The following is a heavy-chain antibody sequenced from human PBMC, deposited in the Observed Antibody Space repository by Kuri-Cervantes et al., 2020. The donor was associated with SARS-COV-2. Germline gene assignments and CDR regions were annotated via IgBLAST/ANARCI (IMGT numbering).Heavy chain of an antibody. CDR3: ARDPTDIVATSNWFDP. Sequence: ASVKVSCKASGYTFTGYYMHWVRQAPGQGFEWMGWINPNSGGTNYAQKFQGRVTMTRDTSISTAYMELSRLRSDDTAVYYCARDPTDIVATSNWFDPWGQGTLVTVSS. D-gene: IGHD5-12*01. V-gene: IGHV1-2*02. CDR1: GYTFTGYY. J-gene: IGHJ5*02. CDR2: INPNSGGT.